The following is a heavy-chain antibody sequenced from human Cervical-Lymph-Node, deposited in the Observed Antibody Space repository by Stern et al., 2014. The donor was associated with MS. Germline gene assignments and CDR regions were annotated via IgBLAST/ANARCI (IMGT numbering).Heavy chain of an antibody. CDR2: ISAYNGNT. D-gene: IGHD2-2*02. V-gene: IGHV1-18*01. Sequence: QVQLMQSGAEVKKPGASVKVSCKAPGDTLSNHGISWVRQAPGQGLEWMGWISAYNGNTKNAEKFQGRLTMTTDTTTSTAYMELRSLRSDDTAVYYCARGCGSNTCYMRFYGMDVWGQGTTVTVSS. J-gene: IGHJ6*02. CDR3: ARGCGSNTCYMRFYGMDV. CDR1: GDTLSNHG.